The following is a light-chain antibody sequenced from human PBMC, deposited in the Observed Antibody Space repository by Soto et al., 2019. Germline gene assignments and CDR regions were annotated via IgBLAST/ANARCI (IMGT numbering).Light chain of an antibody. Sequence: ETVLTQSPGSLSLSPGERATLSCRVSQSVTTYLAWYQQKPGQAPRLLIHDASTSATGIPARLSGSASGTEFPHIFRSVESEEFALYYCPQRIKCPPSYPFGQGTKVDIK. CDR1: QSVTTY. V-gene: IGKV3-11*01. CDR3: PQRIKCPPSYP. CDR2: DAS. J-gene: IGKJ2*01.